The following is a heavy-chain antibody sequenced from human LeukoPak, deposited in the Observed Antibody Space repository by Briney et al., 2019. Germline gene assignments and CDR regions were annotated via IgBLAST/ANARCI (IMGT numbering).Heavy chain of an antibody. Sequence: PSETLSLTCTVSGGSISSGSYYWSWIRQPAGKGLEWIGRIYTSGSTNFNPSLKSRVTISVDTSKNQFSLKLSSVTAADTAVYYCAREVVTGLYFDYWGQGTLVTVSS. D-gene: IGHD4-23*01. J-gene: IGHJ4*02. V-gene: IGHV4-61*02. CDR2: IYTSGST. CDR1: GGSISSGSYY. CDR3: AREVVTGLYFDY.